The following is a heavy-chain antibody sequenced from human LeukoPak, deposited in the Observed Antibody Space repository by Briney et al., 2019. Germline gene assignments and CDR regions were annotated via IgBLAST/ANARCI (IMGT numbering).Heavy chain of an antibody. D-gene: IGHD6-13*01. CDR2: IRYDGSNK. CDR3: AKDQRAPEQQLVQYFQH. CDR1: GFTFSSYG. J-gene: IGHJ1*01. V-gene: IGHV3-30*02. Sequence: GGSLRLSCAASGFTFSSYGMHWVRQAPGKGLEWVAFIRYDGSNKYYADSVKGRFTISRDNSKNTLYLQMNSLRAEDTAVYYCAKDQRAPEQQLVQYFQHWGQGTLVTVSS.